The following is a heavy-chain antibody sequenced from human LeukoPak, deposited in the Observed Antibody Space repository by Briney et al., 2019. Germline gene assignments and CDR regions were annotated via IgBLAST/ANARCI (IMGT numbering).Heavy chain of an antibody. CDR1: GYTFTGYY. Sequence: PGASVKVSCKASGYTFTGYYMHWVRQAPGQGLEWMGWMNPNSGNTGYAQKFQGRVTMTRNTSISTAYMELSSLRSEDTAVYYCARGASSSWYDYNWFDPWGQGTLVTVSS. D-gene: IGHD6-13*01. J-gene: IGHJ5*02. CDR3: ARGASSSWYDYNWFDP. V-gene: IGHV1-8*02. CDR2: MNPNSGNT.